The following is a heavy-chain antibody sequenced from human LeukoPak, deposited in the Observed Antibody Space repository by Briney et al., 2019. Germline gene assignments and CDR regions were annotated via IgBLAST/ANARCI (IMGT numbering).Heavy chain of an antibody. CDR3: ARGNINCSGGSCYSAPTPDV. Sequence: GASVKVSCKASGGTFISYAIGWVRQAPGQGLEWMGRIIPIFGTANYAQKFQGRVTITTDESTSTAYMELSSLRSEDTAVYYCARGNINCSGGSCYSAPTPDVWGKGTTVTVSS. J-gene: IGHJ6*04. CDR1: GGTFISYA. CDR2: IIPIFGTA. D-gene: IGHD2-15*01. V-gene: IGHV1-69*05.